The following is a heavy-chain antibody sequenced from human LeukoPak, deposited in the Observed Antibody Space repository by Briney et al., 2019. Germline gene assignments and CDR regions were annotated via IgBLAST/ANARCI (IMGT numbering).Heavy chain of an antibody. CDR2: ISGGSVYI. J-gene: IGHJ4*02. CDR1: GFSFSSYS. D-gene: IGHD1-26*01. V-gene: IGHV3-21*01. Sequence: PGGSLRLSCAAAGFSFSSYSMNWVSQTPGRGREWVSSISGGSVYISYADSVKGRFTISRDNAKNSLYLQMNSLTAEDTAIYYCARGGGALDYWGQGTLVTVSS. CDR3: ARGGGALDY.